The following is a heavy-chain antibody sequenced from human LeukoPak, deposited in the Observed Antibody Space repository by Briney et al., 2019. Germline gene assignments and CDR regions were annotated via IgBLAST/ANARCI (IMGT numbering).Heavy chain of an antibody. CDR2: INHSGSP. V-gene: IGHV4-39*07. J-gene: IGHJ3*02. CDR3: ARRATMVRGVIYAFDI. CDR1: GGSISSSSYY. D-gene: IGHD3-10*01. Sequence: SETLSLTCTVSGGSISSSSYYWSWIRQPPGKGLEWIGEINHSGSPNYNPSLKSRVTISVDTSKNQFSLKLSSVTAADTAVYYCARRATMVRGVIYAFDIWGQGTMVTVSS.